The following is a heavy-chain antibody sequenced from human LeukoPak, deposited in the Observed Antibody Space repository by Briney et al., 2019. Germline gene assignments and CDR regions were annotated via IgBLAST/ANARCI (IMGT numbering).Heavy chain of an antibody. Sequence: GGSLRLSCTASGFMFSRYAMTWVRQAPGKGLEWVSDISGRGSRTGYTNSVKGRFTVSRDDSRSTVYLQMNSLRAEDTAIYYCAKDVRGGCSGGNCNDWGQGTLVTVSS. V-gene: IGHV3-23*01. CDR2: ISGRGSRT. CDR1: GFMFSRYA. D-gene: IGHD2-15*01. CDR3: AKDVRGGCSGGNCND. J-gene: IGHJ4*02.